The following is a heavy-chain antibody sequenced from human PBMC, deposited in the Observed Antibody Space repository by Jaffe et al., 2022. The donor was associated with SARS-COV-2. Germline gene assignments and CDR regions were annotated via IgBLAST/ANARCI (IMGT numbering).Heavy chain of an antibody. Sequence: EVQLVESGGGLVQPGRSLRLSCAASGFTFDDYAMHWVRQAPGKGLEWVSGISWNSGSIGYADSVKGRFTISRDNAKNSLYLQMNSLRAEDTALYYCAKGRYCSGGSCYPYDAFDIWGQGTMVTVSS. J-gene: IGHJ3*02. CDR2: ISWNSGSI. D-gene: IGHD2-15*01. V-gene: IGHV3-9*01. CDR3: AKGRYCSGGSCYPYDAFDI. CDR1: GFTFDDYA.